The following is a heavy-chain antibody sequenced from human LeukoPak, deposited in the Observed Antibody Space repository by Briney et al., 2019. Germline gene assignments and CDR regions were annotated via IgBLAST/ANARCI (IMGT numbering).Heavy chain of an antibody. CDR3: ARDSYGSGSIDFDY. Sequence: GGSLRLSCAASGFTFSSYSMNWVRQAPGKGLEWVSSISSSSSYIYYADSVKGRFTISRDNAENSLYLQMNSLRAEDTAVYYCARDSYGSGSIDFDYWGQGTLVTVSS. D-gene: IGHD3-10*01. V-gene: IGHV3-21*01. J-gene: IGHJ4*02. CDR1: GFTFSSYS. CDR2: ISSSSSYI.